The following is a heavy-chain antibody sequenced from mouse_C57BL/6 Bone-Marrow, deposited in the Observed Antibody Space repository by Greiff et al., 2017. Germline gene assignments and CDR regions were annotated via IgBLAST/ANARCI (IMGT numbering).Heavy chain of an antibody. CDR1: GFTFSDYG. CDR2: ISSGSSTI. V-gene: IGHV5-17*01. Sequence: EVKLMESGGGLVKPGGSLKLSCAASGFTFSDYGMHWVRQAPEKGLEWVAYISSGSSTIYYADTVKGRFTISRDNAKNTLFLQMTSLRSEDTDMYYCARYAMDYWGQGTSVTVSS. J-gene: IGHJ4*01. CDR3: ARYAMDY.